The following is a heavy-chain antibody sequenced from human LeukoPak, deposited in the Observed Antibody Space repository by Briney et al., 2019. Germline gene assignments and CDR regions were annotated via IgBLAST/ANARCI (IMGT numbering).Heavy chain of an antibody. CDR2: ISAYNGNT. CDR3: AVGGSGWYSVDY. Sequence: GASVKVSCKASGYTFTSYGTSWVRQAPGQGLEWMGWISAYNGNTNYAQKLQGRVTMTTDTSTSTAYMELRGLRSGDTAVYYCAVGGSGWYSVDYWGQGTLVTVSS. D-gene: IGHD6-19*01. J-gene: IGHJ4*02. CDR1: GYTFTSYG. V-gene: IGHV1-18*01.